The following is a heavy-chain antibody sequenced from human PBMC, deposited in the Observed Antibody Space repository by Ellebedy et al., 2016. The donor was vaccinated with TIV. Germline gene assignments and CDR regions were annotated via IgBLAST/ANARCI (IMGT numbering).Heavy chain of an antibody. CDR2: IWADGNTK. CDR1: GFTLSSSG. CDR3: ARDLGASPFDY. J-gene: IGHJ4*02. Sequence: GGSLRLSXTASGFTLSSSGMHWVRQAPGKGLEWVAVIWADGNTKDYPDSVKGRFTISRDNSKNTLYLQMNSLRAEDTAVYYCARDLGASPFDYWGQGTLVTVSS. V-gene: IGHV3-33*01. D-gene: IGHD4/OR15-4a*01.